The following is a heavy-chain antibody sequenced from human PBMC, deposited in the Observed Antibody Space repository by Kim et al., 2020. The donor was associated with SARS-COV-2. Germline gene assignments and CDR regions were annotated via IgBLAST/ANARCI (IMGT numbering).Heavy chain of an antibody. CDR3: ARVGIRYYDYVWGRYRYPDAFDI. D-gene: IGHD3-16*02. CDR2: INPNSGGT. J-gene: IGHJ3*02. CDR1: GYTFTGYY. Sequence: ASVKVSCKASGYTFTGYYMHWVRQAPGQGLEWMGRINPNSGGTNYAQKFQGRVTMTRDTSISTVYMELSRLRSDDTAVYYCARVGIRYYDYVWGRYRYPDAFDIWGQGTTVTVSS. V-gene: IGHV1-2*06.